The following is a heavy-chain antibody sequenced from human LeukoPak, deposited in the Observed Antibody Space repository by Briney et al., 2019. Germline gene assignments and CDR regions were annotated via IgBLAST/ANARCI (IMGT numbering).Heavy chain of an antibody. CDR3: ARAKAGSSWYGSWKNYYYMDV. V-gene: IGHV3-7*01. CDR2: IKQEGSEK. J-gene: IGHJ6*03. Sequence: GGSLRLSCAASGFTFSSYWMIWVRQAPGKGLEWVANIKQEGSEKYYVDSVKGRFTISRDNAKNSLYLQMNSLRAEDTAVYYCARAKAGSSWYGSWKNYYYMDVWGKGTTVTVSS. D-gene: IGHD6-13*01. CDR1: GFTFSSYW.